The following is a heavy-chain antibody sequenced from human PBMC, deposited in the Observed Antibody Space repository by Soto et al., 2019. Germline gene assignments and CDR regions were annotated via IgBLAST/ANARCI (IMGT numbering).Heavy chain of an antibody. J-gene: IGHJ6*02. CDR2: VYYDGGS. V-gene: IGHV4-59*08. CDR3: VRQGIGNLHGLVDV. CDR1: GGSIDGRN. Sequence: QVQLQESGPGLVKPSETLSLTCTVSGGSIDGRNCAWIRQPPGKGLEWLGYVYYDGGSSYNPSVKSRLTLAVDTSKSQFSLPLRSVTAADTAVYYCVRQGIGNLHGLVDVWGRGTTVTVSS. D-gene: IGHD3-10*01.